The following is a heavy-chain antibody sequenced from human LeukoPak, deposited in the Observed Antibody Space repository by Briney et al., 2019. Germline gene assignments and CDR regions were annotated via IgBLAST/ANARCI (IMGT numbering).Heavy chain of an antibody. V-gene: IGHV3-15*01. CDR1: GFTFSNVW. CDR2: IKSKTDGGTT. Sequence: PGGSLRLSCAASGFTFSNVWMSWVRQAPGKGLEWVGRIKSKTDGGTTDYAAPVKGRFTISRDDSKNTLYLQMNSLKTEDTAMYYCTTYGDYEGLIDYWGQGTLVTVSS. CDR3: TTYGDYEGLIDY. J-gene: IGHJ4*02. D-gene: IGHD4-17*01.